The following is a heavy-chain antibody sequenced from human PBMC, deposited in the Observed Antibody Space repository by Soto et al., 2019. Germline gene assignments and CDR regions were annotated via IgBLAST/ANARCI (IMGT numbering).Heavy chain of an antibody. D-gene: IGHD2-15*01. Sequence: EVQLVESAGGLVKPGGSLRLSCVASGFSFNEAWMNWVRQAPGEGLEWVGRIKTSAGGGATDYAAPVQGRFTISRDASKHALSLHMNSLRTEDTAIYYCTTGSVEGIWGQGTTVTVSS. CDR3: TTGSVEGI. V-gene: IGHV3-15*07. J-gene: IGHJ6*02. CDR1: GFSFNEAW. CDR2: IKTSAGGGAT.